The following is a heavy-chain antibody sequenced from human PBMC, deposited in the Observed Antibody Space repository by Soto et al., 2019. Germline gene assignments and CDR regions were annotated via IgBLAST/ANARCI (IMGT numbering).Heavy chain of an antibody. CDR2: IYPGDSDT. CDR1: GYSFTSYW. V-gene: IGHV5-51*01. CDR3: ARFNYGDYVFYYYGMDV. J-gene: IGHJ6*02. D-gene: IGHD4-17*01. Sequence: PGESLKISCKGSGYSFTSYWIGWERQMPGKGLEWMGIIYPGDSDTRYSPSFQGQVTISADKSISTAYLQWSRLKASDSAMYHGARFNYGDYVFYYYGMDVWGQGTTVTVSS.